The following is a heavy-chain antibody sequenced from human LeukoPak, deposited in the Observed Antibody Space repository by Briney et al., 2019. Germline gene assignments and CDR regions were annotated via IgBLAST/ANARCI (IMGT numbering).Heavy chain of an antibody. Sequence: SETLSLTCTVSGGSIRSYYWSWIRQPPGKGLEWIGYIYCSGSTNYNPSLKSRVTISVDTSKNQFSLKLSSVTAADTAVYYCARRTSYCSSTSCRRDYYYYMDVWGKGTTVTVSS. V-gene: IGHV4-59*01. CDR3: ARRTSYCSSTSCRRDYYYYMDV. CDR1: GGSIRSYY. J-gene: IGHJ6*03. CDR2: IYCSGST. D-gene: IGHD2-2*01.